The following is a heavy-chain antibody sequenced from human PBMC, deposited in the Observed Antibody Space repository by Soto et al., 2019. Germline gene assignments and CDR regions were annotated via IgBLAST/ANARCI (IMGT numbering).Heavy chain of an antibody. D-gene: IGHD1-26*01. CDR1: GFTFSSYG. CDR3: AKDQGSYYYYYYMDV. J-gene: IGHJ6*03. V-gene: IGHV3-30*18. CDR2: ISYDGSNK. Sequence: GGSLRLSCAASGFTFSSYGMHWVRQAPGKGLEWVAVISYDGSNKNYADSVKGRFTISRDNSKNTLYLQMNSLRAEDTAVYYCAKDQGSYYYYYYMDVWGKGTTVTVSS.